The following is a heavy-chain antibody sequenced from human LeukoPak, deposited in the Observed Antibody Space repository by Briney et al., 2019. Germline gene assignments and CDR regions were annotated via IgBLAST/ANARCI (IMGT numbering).Heavy chain of an antibody. J-gene: IGHJ4*02. D-gene: IGHD6-19*01. CDR2: IKHSGST. CDR3: ARPLYSSGSSPLTY. CDR1: GGSFSGYY. Sequence: PSETLSLTCAVYGGSFSGYYWSWIRQPPGKGLEWIGEIKHSGSTNYNPSLKSRVTISVDTSKNQFSLKLSSVTAADTAVYYCARPLYSSGSSPLTYWGQGTLVTVSS. V-gene: IGHV4-34*01.